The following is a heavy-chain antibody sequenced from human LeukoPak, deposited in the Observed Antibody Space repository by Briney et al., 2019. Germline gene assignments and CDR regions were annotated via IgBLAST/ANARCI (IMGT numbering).Heavy chain of an antibody. CDR2: IYTSGST. CDR1: GGSISSYY. CDR3: ARHAARAGWFDP. D-gene: IGHD6-6*01. J-gene: IGHJ5*02. V-gene: IGHV4-4*09. Sequence: SETLSLICTVSGGSISSYYWSWIRQPPGKGLEWIGYIYTSGSTNYNPSLKSRVTISVDTSKNQFSLKLSSVTAADTAVYYCARHAARAGWFDPWGQGTLVTVSS.